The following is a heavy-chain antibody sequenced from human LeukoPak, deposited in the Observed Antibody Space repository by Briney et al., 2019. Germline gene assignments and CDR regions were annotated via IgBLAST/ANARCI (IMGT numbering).Heavy chain of an antibody. J-gene: IGHJ3*02. CDR3: AKDLGYYYDSSGSPGNI. Sequence: GGSLRLSCAASGFTFSTYGMHWVRQAPGKGLEWVAFIRYDAINKYYADSVKGRFTISRDNSKNTLYLQMNSLRAEDTAVYYCAKDLGYYYDSSGSPGNIWGQGTMVTVSS. CDR1: GFTFSTYG. V-gene: IGHV3-30*02. CDR2: IRYDAINK. D-gene: IGHD3-22*01.